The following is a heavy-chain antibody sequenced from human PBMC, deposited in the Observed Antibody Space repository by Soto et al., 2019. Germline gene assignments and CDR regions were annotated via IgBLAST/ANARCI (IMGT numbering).Heavy chain of an antibody. J-gene: IGHJ6*02. CDR3: AGEARGLIVKYYGMDV. CDR1: GYTFTRYG. D-gene: IGHD3-22*01. V-gene: IGHV1-18*01. CDR2: ISAYNGNT. Sequence: QVQLVQSGAEVKKPGASVKVSCKASGYTFTRYGISWVRQAPGQGLEWMGWISAYNGNTNYAQKLQGRDTTTTDTSTRTAYMELGSLRSDDTAVYYGAGEARGLIVKYYGMDVWGQGTTVTVSS.